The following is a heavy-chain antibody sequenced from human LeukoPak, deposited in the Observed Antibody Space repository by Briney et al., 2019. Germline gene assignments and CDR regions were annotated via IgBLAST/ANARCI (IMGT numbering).Heavy chain of an antibody. CDR1: GFTFSSYV. J-gene: IGHJ3*02. CDR2: IWFDGSNV. D-gene: IGHD1-26*01. Sequence: PGRSLRLSCAASGFTFSSYVMHWARQAPGKGLEWVALIWFDGSNVFYGDSVKGRFTISRDNSKNTLYLQMNSLRVEDTAVYYCGKGNSGSYYEAFDIWGQGTMVTVSS. CDR3: GKGNSGSYYEAFDI. V-gene: IGHV3-33*06.